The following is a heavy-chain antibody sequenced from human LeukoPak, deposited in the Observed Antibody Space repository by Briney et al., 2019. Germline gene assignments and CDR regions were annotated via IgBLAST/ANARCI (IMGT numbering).Heavy chain of an antibody. CDR1: GFTFSSYA. Sequence: PGGSLRLSRAASGFTFSSYAMSWVRQAPGKGLEWVSAISGSGGSTYYADSVKGRFTISRDNSKNTLYLQMNSLRAEDTAVYYCAKDLGVVPAANENWFDPWGQGTLVTVSS. V-gene: IGHV3-23*01. CDR2: ISGSGGST. J-gene: IGHJ5*02. CDR3: AKDLGVVPAANENWFDP. D-gene: IGHD2-2*01.